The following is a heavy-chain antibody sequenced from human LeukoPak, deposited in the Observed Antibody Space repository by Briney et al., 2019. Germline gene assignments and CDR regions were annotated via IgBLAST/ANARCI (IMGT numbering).Heavy chain of an antibody. V-gene: IGHV4-31*03. CDR2: IYYSGST. Sequence: PSETLSLTCTVSGGSISSGGYYWSWIRQHPGKGLEWIGYIYYSGSTYYNPSLKSRVTISVDTSKNQFSLKLSSVTAADTAVYYCASWPSDGGNSYNPLPWGQGTLVTVSS. D-gene: IGHD4-23*01. CDR1: GGSISSGGYY. J-gene: IGHJ5*02. CDR3: ASWPSDGGNSYNPLP.